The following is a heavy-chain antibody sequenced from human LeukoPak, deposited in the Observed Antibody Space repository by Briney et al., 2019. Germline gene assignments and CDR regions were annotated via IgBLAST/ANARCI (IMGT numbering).Heavy chain of an antibody. CDR2: INPNSGGT. D-gene: IGHD6-6*01. Sequence: ASVKVPCKASGYTFTGYYMHWVRQAPGQGLEWMGWINPNSGGTNYAQKFQGRVTMTRDTSISTAYMELSRLRSDDTAVYYCARVSVYSSSRDAFDIWGQGTMVTVSS. CDR1: GYTFTGYY. J-gene: IGHJ3*02. V-gene: IGHV1-2*02. CDR3: ARVSVYSSSRDAFDI.